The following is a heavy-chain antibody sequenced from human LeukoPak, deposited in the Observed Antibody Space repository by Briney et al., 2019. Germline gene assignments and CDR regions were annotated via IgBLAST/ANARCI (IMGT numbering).Heavy chain of an antibody. V-gene: IGHV3-30*18. D-gene: IGHD2-8*01. Sequence: PGGSLRLSCAASGFTFSSNAMHWVRQAPGRGLEWVAFISYEGSIIYYADSVKGRFTISRDNSKNTLSLQMHSLRAEDTAVYYCAKDLATKYALDYWGQGTLVTVSS. J-gene: IGHJ4*02. CDR2: ISYEGSII. CDR1: GFTFSSNA. CDR3: AKDLATKYALDY.